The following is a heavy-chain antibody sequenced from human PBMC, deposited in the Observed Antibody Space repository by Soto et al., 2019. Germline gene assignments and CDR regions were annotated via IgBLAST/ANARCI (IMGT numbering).Heavy chain of an antibody. Sequence: QITLKESGPTLVKPTQPLTLTCTFSGFSLSTSGVGVGWIRQPPGKALEWLALIYWDDDKRYSPSLKSRLTFTKDPSKNQVVLTMTTTNPVYTATYYCAPMGRDYDIWTGYSWTIDYWGQGTLVTVSS. CDR2: IYWDDDK. CDR1: GFSLSTSGVG. CDR3: APMGRDYDIWTGYSWTIDY. J-gene: IGHJ4*02. V-gene: IGHV2-5*02. D-gene: IGHD3-9*01.